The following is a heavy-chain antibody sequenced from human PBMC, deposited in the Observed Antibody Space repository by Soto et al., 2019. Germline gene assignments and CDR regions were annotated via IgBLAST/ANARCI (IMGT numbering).Heavy chain of an antibody. CDR3: AKDWGMYNRNYMDV. J-gene: IGHJ6*03. Sequence: GASVKVSCKASGYTFTSYGISWVRQAPVQGLEWMGWISAYNGNTNYAQKLQGRVTMTTDTSTSTAYMELRSLRSDDTAVYYCAKDWGMYNRNYMDVWGKGTTVTVSS. CDR2: ISAYNGNT. V-gene: IGHV1-18*01. D-gene: IGHD1-20*01. CDR1: GYTFTSYG.